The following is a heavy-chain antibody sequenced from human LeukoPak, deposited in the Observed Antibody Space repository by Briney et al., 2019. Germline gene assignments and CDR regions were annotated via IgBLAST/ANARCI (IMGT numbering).Heavy chain of an antibody. CDR2: IYYSGST. CDR1: GGSISISSYY. J-gene: IGHJ4*02. V-gene: IGHV4-39*01. CDR3: ARLVGTASYYFDY. D-gene: IGHD6-19*01. Sequence: SETLSLTCTVSGGSISISSYYWAWIRQPPGKGLEWIGSIYYSGSTYHNPPLKSRVTISVDTSKNQFSLKLSSVTAADTAVYYCARLVGTASYYFDYWGQGTLVTVSS.